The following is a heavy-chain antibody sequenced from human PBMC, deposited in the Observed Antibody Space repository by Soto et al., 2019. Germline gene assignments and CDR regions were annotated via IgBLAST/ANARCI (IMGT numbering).Heavy chain of an antibody. D-gene: IGHD3-10*01. CDR2: ISGSGGST. V-gene: IGHV3-23*01. Sequence: PGGSLRLSCAASGFTFSSYAMSWVRQAPGKGLEWVSAISGSGGSTYYADSVKGRFTISRDNSKNTLYLQMNSLRAEDTAVYYCAKAFRYYGSGRDTRPADSFDPWGQGTLVTVSS. J-gene: IGHJ5*02. CDR1: GFTFSSYA. CDR3: AKAFRYYGSGRDTRPADSFDP.